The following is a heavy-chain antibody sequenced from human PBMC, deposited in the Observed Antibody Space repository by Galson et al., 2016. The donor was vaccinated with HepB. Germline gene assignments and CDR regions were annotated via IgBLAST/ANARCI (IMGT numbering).Heavy chain of an antibody. V-gene: IGHV3-30*18. CDR1: GFTFSTYG. D-gene: IGHD2-21*02. J-gene: IGHJ6*02. CDR3: AKGGDCGGDCYLPYYYYGMDI. Sequence: SLRLSCAASGFTFSTYGMHWVRQAPGKGLEWVAVISHAGSSKYYADSVKGRFTISRDNSKNTLYLQMNSLRAEDTAVYFCAKGGDCGGDCYLPYYYYGMDIWGQGTTVTASS. CDR2: ISHAGSSK.